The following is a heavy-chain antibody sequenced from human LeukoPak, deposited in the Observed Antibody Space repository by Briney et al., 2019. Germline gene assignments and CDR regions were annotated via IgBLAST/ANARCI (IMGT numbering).Heavy chain of an antibody. CDR1: GGSMSDYH. Sequence: SETLSLTCTVSGGSMSDYHWSWIRQPPGKGLEYIGYIYNRGSTHYNPSLKSRVTISADTSKKQFSLKLSSVTAADTAVYYCARRMNYYDSSGYPPRSRAFDIWGQGTMVTVSS. V-gene: IGHV4-59*12. D-gene: IGHD3-22*01. CDR2: IYNRGST. J-gene: IGHJ3*02. CDR3: ARRMNYYDSSGYPPRSRAFDI.